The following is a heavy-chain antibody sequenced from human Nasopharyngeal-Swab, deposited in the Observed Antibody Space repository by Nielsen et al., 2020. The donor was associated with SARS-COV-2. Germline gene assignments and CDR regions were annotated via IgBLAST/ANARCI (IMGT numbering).Heavy chain of an antibody. Sequence: ASVQVSCKASGYTFTSFSVHWLRQAPEQRPEWMGWIHTSTGNPTVAQDFRGRFVFSLTTSVTTAHLQISSLKTEDTATYYCPRSLGAVGVNYFHYWGQGTLVTVSS. V-gene: IGHV7-4-1*02. D-gene: IGHD2-21*01. CDR1: GYTFTSFS. CDR3: PRSLGAVGVNYFHY. J-gene: IGHJ4*02. CDR2: IHTSTGNP.